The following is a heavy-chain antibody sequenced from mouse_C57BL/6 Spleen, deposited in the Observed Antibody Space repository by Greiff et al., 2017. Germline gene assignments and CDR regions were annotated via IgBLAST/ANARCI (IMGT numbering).Heavy chain of an antibody. J-gene: IGHJ1*03. CDR2: ISDGGSYT. CDR3: ARDYYASSDHWYFDV. Sequence: EVQRVESGGGLVKPGGSLKLSCAASGFTFSSYAMSWVRQTPEKRLEWVATISDGGSYTYYPDNVKGRVTISRDNAKNNRYLQMSHLKSEDTAMYYCARDYYASSDHWYFDVWGTGTTVTVSS. V-gene: IGHV5-4*01. CDR1: GFTFSSYA. D-gene: IGHD1-1*01.